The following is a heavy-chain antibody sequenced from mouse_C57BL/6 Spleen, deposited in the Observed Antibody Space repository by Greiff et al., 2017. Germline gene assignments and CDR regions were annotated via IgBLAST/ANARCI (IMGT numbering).Heavy chain of an antibody. V-gene: IGHV1-52*01. CDR3: ARSPITADDYYAMGY. CDR2: IDPSDSET. CDR1: GYTFTSYW. Sequence: VQLQQPGAELVRPGSSVKLSCKASGYTFTSYWMHWVKQRPIQGLEWIGNIDPSDSETHYNQKFKDKATLTVDKSSSTDYMQLSSLTSEDSAVDYCARSPITADDYYAMGYWGQGNSGTVSS. D-gene: IGHD1-1*01. J-gene: IGHJ4*01.